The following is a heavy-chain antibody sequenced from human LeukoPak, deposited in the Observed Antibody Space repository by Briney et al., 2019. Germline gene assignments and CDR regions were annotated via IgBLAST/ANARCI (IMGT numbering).Heavy chain of an antibody. J-gene: IGHJ4*02. D-gene: IGHD1-14*01. CDR1: GFTLSSFS. Sequence: GGSLRLSCAASGFTLSSFSMHWVRQSPGRGLEYVSAINYKRGPTYYADSVKGRFTISRDNSKNTLYLQMASLRSEDMAVYYCARVGPETAFDYWGQGTLVTVSS. V-gene: IGHV3-64*02. CDR2: INYKRGPT. CDR3: ARVGPETAFDY.